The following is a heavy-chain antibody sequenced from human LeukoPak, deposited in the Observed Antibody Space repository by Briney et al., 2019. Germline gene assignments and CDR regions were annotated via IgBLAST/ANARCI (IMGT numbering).Heavy chain of an antibody. CDR3: ARTGYYDILTGTGLIDY. D-gene: IGHD3-9*01. J-gene: IGHJ4*02. Sequence: EASVKVSCKASGGTFSSYAISWVRQAPGQGLEWMGGIIPIFGTANYAQKFQGRVTITADESTSTAYMELSSLRSEDTAVYYCARTGYYDILTGTGLIDYWGQGTLVTVSS. CDR2: IIPIFGTA. V-gene: IGHV1-69*13. CDR1: GGTFSSYA.